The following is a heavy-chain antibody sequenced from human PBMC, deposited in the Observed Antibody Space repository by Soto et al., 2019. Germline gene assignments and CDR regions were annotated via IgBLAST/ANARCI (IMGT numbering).Heavy chain of an antibody. CDR1: GGTFSSYA. V-gene: IGHV1-69*13. CDR3: ARKEVAAAGTGFDP. Sequence: ASVKVSCKASGGTFSSYAISWVRQAPGQGLEWMGGIIPIFGTANYAQKFQGRVTITADESTSTAYMELSSLRSEDTAVYYCARKEVAAAGTGFDPWGQGTLVTAPQ. J-gene: IGHJ5*02. CDR2: IIPIFGTA. D-gene: IGHD6-13*01.